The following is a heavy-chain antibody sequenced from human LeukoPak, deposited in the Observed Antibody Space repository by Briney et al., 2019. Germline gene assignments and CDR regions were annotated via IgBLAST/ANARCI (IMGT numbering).Heavy chain of an antibody. D-gene: IGHD6-6*01. CDR3: ARGQYSSSSNWFDP. CDR1: GASTTIKSYS. J-gene: IGHJ5*02. Sequence: SETLSLTCSVSGASTTIKSYSWGWIRQSPGKGLQWIATFYSDGSTYYNPSLKGRVTISVDTSKNHFSLKLSSVTAADTAVYYCARGQYSSSSNWFDPWGQGTLVTVSS. CDR2: FYSDGST. V-gene: IGHV4-39*07.